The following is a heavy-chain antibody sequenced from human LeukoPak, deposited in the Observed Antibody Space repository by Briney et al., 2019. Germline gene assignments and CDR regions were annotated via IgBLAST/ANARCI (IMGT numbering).Heavy chain of an antibody. V-gene: IGHV6-1*01. J-gene: IGHJ5*02. CDR3: ASGTYYRGFDA. D-gene: IGHD1-26*01. CDR1: GDTVSSNSAA. Sequence: SQTLSLTCAISGDTVSSNSAAGSWIRQSPSRCLEWLGRTYYRSKWSNDYAVSVKSRITINPDTSKNQFSLQLNSVTPEDTAVYYCASGTYYRGFDAWGQGTLVTVSS. CDR2: TYYRSKWSN.